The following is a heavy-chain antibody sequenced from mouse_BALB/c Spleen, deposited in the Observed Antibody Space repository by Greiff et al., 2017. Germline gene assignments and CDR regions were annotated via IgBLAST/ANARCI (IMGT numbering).Heavy chain of an antibody. J-gene: IGHJ2*01. CDR2: IDPETGGT. D-gene: IGHD2-14*01. CDR1: GYTFTDYE. CDR3: TRRDYRYDGDYFDY. Sequence: QVQLQQSGAELVRPGASVTLSCKASGYTFTDYEMHWVKQTPVHGLEWIGAIDPETGGTAYNQKFKGKATLTADKSSSTAYMELRSLTSEDSAVYYCTRRDYRYDGDYFDYWGQGTTLTVSS. V-gene: IGHV1-15*01.